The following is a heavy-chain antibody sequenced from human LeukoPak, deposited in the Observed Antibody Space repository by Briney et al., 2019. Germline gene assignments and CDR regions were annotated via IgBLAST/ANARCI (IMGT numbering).Heavy chain of an antibody. Sequence: PGGPLRLSCAASGFTFSSYGMHWVRQAPGKGLEWVAVIWYDGSNKYYADSVKGRFTISRDNSKNTLYLQMNSLRAEDTAVYYCAKTLGGSLDYWGQGTLVTVSS. CDR2: IWYDGSNK. V-gene: IGHV3-33*06. D-gene: IGHD3-10*01. J-gene: IGHJ4*02. CDR1: GFTFSSYG. CDR3: AKTLGGSLDY.